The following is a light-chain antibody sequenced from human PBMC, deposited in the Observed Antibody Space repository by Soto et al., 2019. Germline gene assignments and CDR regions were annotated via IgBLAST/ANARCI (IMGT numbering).Light chain of an antibody. J-gene: IGKJ4*01. CDR1: QSVSANY. CDR2: GAS. V-gene: IGKV3-20*01. CDR3: HQYGSSPFT. Sequence: EVVLTQSPATLSLSPGERATLSCRANQSVSANYLAWYQQKPGQAPRLLIYGASSRATGIPDRFSGSGSGTDFTLTISRLEPEDFAVFYCHQYGSSPFTFGPGTKVEIK.